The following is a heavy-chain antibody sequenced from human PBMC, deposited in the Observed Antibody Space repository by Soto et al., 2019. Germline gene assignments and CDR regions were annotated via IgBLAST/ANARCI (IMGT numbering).Heavy chain of an antibody. D-gene: IGHD3-22*01. J-gene: IGHJ6*01. CDR1: GFTFSSYS. V-gene: IGHV3-48*02. CDR2: ISSSSSTI. CDR3: ARDLVRDVYKTGSFNCMEV. Sequence: EVQLVESGGGLVQPGGSLRLSCAASGFTFSSYSMNWVRQAPGKGLEWVSYISSSSSTIYYADSVKGRFTISRDNAKNSLYLRMNSLRDEDTAGYYWARDLVRDVYKTGSFNCMEVLVQGSTLTVSS.